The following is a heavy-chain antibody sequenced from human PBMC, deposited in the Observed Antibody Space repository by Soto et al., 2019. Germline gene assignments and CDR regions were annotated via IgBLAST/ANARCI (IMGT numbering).Heavy chain of an antibody. D-gene: IGHD2-8*01. Sequence: GGSLRLSCAASGFTFTNAWMSWVRQAPGKGLEWVGRIKNNTDAGTTDYAAPVKGRFTISRDDSKNTLYLQMNSLKTEDTAVYYCTTDLPIPFLDAGYYYYMDVWGKGTTVTVSS. CDR2: IKNNTDAGTT. CDR3: TTDLPIPFLDAGYYYYMDV. J-gene: IGHJ6*03. CDR1: GFTFTNAW. V-gene: IGHV3-15*01.